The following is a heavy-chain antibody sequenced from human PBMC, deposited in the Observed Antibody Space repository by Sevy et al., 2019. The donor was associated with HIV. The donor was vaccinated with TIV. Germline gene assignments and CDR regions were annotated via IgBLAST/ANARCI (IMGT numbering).Heavy chain of an antibody. D-gene: IGHD2-8*01. CDR1: GFTFAKYS. Sequence: GALRLSCAASGFTFAKYSMSWVRQAPGKGLEWVSTFSFGCGRINYADSVKGRFTISRDDSKNTLFLQTNSLRAEDTATYFCAREGCTQPHDYWGQGTLVTVSS. CDR2: FSFGCGRI. CDR3: AREGCTQPHDY. J-gene: IGHJ4*02. V-gene: IGHV3-23*01.